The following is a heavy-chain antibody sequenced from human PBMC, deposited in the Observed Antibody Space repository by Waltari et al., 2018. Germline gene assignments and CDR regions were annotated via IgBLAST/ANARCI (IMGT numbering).Heavy chain of an antibody. CDR1: GFACGGEA. D-gene: IGHD4-4*01. V-gene: IGHV1-69*10. Sequence: QAQLVQSGAEVKKPGAPVKGSCKATGFACGGEARCGVRQAPGQGFEWMGVIIPLVPTTNSAEKFQGRVTLTADTSTSTAYMELRSLRSEDTAVYYCARANPYSNYSSSLDSWGQGVLVTVSS. J-gene: IGHJ4*02. CDR3: ARANPYSNYSSSLDS. CDR2: IIPLVPTT.